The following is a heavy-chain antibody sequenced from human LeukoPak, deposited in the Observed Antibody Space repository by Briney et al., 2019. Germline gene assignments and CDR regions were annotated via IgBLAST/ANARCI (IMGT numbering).Heavy chain of an antibody. V-gene: IGHV5-51*01. CDR3: ARRIAAYAFDI. Sequence: GESLKISCKGSGYSFTTYWIGWVRQMPGKGLEWMGFIYPDDSDTRYSPSFQGQVTMSADKSISTAYLQWSSLRDSDTAIYYCARRIAAYAFDIWGQGTMVTVSS. D-gene: IGHD6-13*01. CDR2: IYPDDSDT. CDR1: GYSFTTYW. J-gene: IGHJ3*02.